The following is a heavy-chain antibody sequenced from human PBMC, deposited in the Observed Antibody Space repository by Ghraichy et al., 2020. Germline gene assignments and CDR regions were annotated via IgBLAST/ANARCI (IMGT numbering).Heavy chain of an antibody. CDR2: ISSSTRYI. CDR1: GFTFRVYA. CDR3: SRGGGAGTPVLYHMDV. J-gene: IGHJ6*02. D-gene: IGHD6-19*01. V-gene: IGHV3-21*01. Sequence: GESLNISCAASGFTFRVYAMSWVRQAPGKGLEWVSSISSSTRYIYYADSVKGRFTISRDNAQNSLYLQMNSLRAEDTAVYYCSRGGGAGTPVLYHMDVWGLGTTVTVSS.